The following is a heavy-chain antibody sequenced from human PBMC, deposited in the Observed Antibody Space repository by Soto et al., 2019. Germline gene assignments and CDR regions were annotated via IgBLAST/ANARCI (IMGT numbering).Heavy chain of an antibody. CDR3: ARGTGVADGMDV. CDR1: GGSISSGGYY. D-gene: IGHD2-8*01. V-gene: IGHV4-31*03. J-gene: IGHJ6*02. CDR2: IYYSGST. Sequence: KPSETLSLTCTVSGGSISSGGYYWSWIRQHPGKGLEWIGYIYYSGSTYYNPSLKSRVTISVDTSKNQFSLKLSSVTAADTAVYYCARGTGVADGMDVWGQGTTVTVSS.